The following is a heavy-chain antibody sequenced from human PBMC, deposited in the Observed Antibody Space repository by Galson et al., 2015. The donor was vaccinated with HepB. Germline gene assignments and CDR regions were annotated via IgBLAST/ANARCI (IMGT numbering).Heavy chain of an antibody. J-gene: IGHJ5*02. CDR2: INPNSGGT. D-gene: IGHD3-3*01. CDR1: GYTFTGYY. Sequence: SVKVSCKASGYTFTGYYMNWVRQAPGQGLEWMGWINPNSGGTNYAQKFQGRVTMTRDTSISTAYMELSRLRSDDTAVYYCARDRFWCGYVGSHWFDPWGQGTLVTVSS. CDR3: ARDRFWCGYVGSHWFDP. V-gene: IGHV1-2*02.